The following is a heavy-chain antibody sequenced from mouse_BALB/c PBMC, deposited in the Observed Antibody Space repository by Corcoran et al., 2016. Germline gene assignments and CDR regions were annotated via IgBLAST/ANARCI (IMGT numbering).Heavy chain of an antibody. CDR2: IDPANDNT. CDR1: GFNIQNTY. Sequence: EVQLQQSEAELVKPGASVKLSCTASGFNIQNTYLHWVKQRPEQGLKWSGRIDPANDNTKFDPKFQGKATITADTSSNTAYLQRSSLTSEDTAVYYCTDGSYEDWFAYWGQGTLVTVSA. CDR3: TDGSYEDWFAY. D-gene: IGHD1-1*02. V-gene: IGHV14-3*02. J-gene: IGHJ3*01.